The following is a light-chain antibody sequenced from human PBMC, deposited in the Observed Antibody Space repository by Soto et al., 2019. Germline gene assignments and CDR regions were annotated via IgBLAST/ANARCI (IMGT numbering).Light chain of an antibody. CDR2: GNS. Sequence: QAVVTQPPSVSGAPGQRVTISCTGRSGNIGADYDVHWYQQLPGSAPKLLIYGNSNRPSGVPDRFSGSKSGTSASLAITGLQAEDEADYYCQSYDSSLSAVVFGGGTKLTVL. J-gene: IGLJ3*02. CDR3: QSYDSSLSAVV. V-gene: IGLV1-40*01. CDR1: SGNIGADYD.